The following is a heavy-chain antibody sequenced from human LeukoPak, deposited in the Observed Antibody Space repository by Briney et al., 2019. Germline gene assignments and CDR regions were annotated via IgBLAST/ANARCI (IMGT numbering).Heavy chain of an antibody. CDR3: ARATGGYYDYFDY. V-gene: IGHV1-2*02. CDR2: INPNSGGT. D-gene: IGHD3-22*01. J-gene: IGHJ4*02. Sequence: GASVKVSCKASGYTFTGYHIHWVRRAPGQGLEWMGWINPNSGGTNYAQKFQGRVTMTRDTSISTAYMELSRLTSDDTAVYYCARATGGYYDYFDYWGQGTLVTVSS. CDR1: GYTFTGYH.